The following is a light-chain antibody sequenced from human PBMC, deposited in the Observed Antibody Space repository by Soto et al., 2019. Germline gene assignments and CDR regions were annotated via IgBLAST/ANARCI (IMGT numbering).Light chain of an antibody. V-gene: IGLV2-14*01. J-gene: IGLJ1*01. Sequence: QSALTQPASVSGSPGQSTTISCTGTSSDVGGYNYVSWYQQHPGKAPKLMIYEVSNRPSGVSNRFSGSKSGNTASLTISGLQAEDEADYYCSLYTSSSTPYVFGTGTKLTV. CDR2: EVS. CDR1: SSDVGGYNY. CDR3: SLYTSSSTPYV.